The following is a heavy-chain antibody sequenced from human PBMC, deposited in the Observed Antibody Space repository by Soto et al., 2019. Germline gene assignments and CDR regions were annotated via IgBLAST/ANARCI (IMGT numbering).Heavy chain of an antibody. CDR3: THLLSLAHPYSYL. Sequence: GGSLRLSCPASGFTFSSYAMSWVRQAPGKRLEWVGRIKSQASGGTIDYAAPVEGRFTISRDDSKNTVYLQMDSLKTEDTAVYYCTHLLSLAHPYSYLWGQGTQVTVSS. J-gene: IGHJ4*02. V-gene: IGHV3-15*01. CDR1: GFTFSSYA. D-gene: IGHD2-21*01. CDR2: IKSQASGGTI.